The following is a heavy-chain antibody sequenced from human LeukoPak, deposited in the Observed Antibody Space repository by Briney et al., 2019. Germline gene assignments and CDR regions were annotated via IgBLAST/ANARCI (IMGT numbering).Heavy chain of an antibody. CDR1: GFTFSSYS. D-gene: IGHD2-2*01. CDR3: ARDQHRSTGYFDY. V-gene: IGHV3-48*01. CDR2: ISSSSSTI. Sequence: GGSLRLSCAASGFTFSSYSMNWVRQAPGKGLEWVSYISSSSSTIYYADSVKGRLTISRDNAKNSLYLQMNSLRAEDTAVYHCARDQHRSTGYFDYWGQGTLVTVSS. J-gene: IGHJ4*02.